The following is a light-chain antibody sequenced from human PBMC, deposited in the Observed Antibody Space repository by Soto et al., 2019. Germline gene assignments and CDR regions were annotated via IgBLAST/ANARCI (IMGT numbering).Light chain of an antibody. CDR1: QSVSSY. J-gene: IGKJ4*01. V-gene: IGKV3-11*01. CDR3: QQYGYLVT. CDR2: DAS. Sequence: EIVLTQSPATLSLSPGERATLSCRASQSVSSYLAWYQQKPGQAPRLLIYDASNRATGIPARFRGSGSGADFTLTISRLEPEDFAMYYCQQYGYLVTFGGGTKVDIK.